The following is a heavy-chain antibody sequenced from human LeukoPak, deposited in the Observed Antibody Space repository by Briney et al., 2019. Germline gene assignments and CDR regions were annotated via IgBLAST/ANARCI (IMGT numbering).Heavy chain of an antibody. Sequence: PSETLSLTCAVSGGSISSSNWWSWVRQPPGKGLEWIGEIYHSGSTNYNPSLKSRVTISVDTSKNQFSLKLSSVTAADTAVYYCAGTRTSTKLYYYYYMDVWGKGTTVTISS. CDR1: GGSISSSNW. CDR3: AGTRTSTKLYYYYYMDV. J-gene: IGHJ6*03. D-gene: IGHD1/OR15-1a*01. CDR2: IYHSGST. V-gene: IGHV4-4*02.